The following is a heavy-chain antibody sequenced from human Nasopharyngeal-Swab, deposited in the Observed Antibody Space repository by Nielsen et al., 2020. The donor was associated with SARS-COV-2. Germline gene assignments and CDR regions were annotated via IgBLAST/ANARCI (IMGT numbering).Heavy chain of an antibody. CDR3: ARGTPGIPGVDY. J-gene: IGHJ4*02. V-gene: IGHV3-64*02. Sequence: VRQAPGKGLEYLSAVSGDGVTTHYADSLTGRFTISRDNSKNTVYLQLGSLTAEDMAVYFCARGTPGIPGVDYWGQGTLVTVSS. CDR2: VSGDGVTT. D-gene: IGHD2-8*02.